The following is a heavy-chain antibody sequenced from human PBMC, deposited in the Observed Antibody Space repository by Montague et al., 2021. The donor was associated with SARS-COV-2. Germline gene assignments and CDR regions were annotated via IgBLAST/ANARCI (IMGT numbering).Heavy chain of an antibody. CDR2: IYSGGST. Sequence: SLRLSCAASGFTVSSNYMSWVRQAPGKGLEWVSVIYSGGSTYYADSVKGRFTISRDNSKNTLYLQMNSLRAEDTAVYYCARELYTDIVVVPAAPRKHWYFDLWGRGTLVTVSS. D-gene: IGHD2-2*01. CDR3: ARELYTDIVVVPAAPRKHWYFDL. CDR1: GFTVSSNY. J-gene: IGHJ2*01. V-gene: IGHV3-66*02.